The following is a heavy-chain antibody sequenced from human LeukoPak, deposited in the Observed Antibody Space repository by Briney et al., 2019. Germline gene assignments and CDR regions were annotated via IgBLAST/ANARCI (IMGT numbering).Heavy chain of an antibody. V-gene: IGHV1-69*02. Sequence: SVKVSCKTSGYTFIRYSISWVRQAPGQGLEWMGRIIPILGIANYAQKFQGRVTITADKSTSTAYMELSSLRSEDTAVYYCAGSSGYYYYNDYWGQGTLVTVSS. D-gene: IGHD3-22*01. CDR1: GYTFIRYS. CDR3: AGSSGYYYYNDY. CDR2: IIPILGIA. J-gene: IGHJ4*02.